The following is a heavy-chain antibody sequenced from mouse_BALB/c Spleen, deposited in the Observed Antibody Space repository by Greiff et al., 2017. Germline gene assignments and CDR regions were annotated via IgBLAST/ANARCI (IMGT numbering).Heavy chain of an antibody. CDR1: GYSFTSYW. V-gene: IGHV1S127*01. J-gene: IGHJ1*01. D-gene: IGHD2-1*01. CDR3: ARVLLHWYFDV. CDR2: IDPSDSET. Sequence: QVQLQQSGPQLVRPGASVKISCKASGYSFTSYWMHWVKQRPGQGLEWIGMIDPSDSETRLNQKFKDKATLTVDKSSSTAYMQLSSPTSEDSAVYYCARVLLHWYFDVWGAGTTVTVSS.